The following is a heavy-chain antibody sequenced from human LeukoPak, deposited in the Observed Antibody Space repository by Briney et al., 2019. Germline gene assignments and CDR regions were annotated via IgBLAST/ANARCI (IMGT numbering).Heavy chain of an antibody. V-gene: IGHV1-46*01. CDR2: INPSGGST. Sequence: ASVKVSCKASGYTFTSYYMHWVRQAPGQGLEWMGIINPSGGSTSYAQKFQGRVTMTRDTSTSTVYMELSSLRSDDTAMYYCAREFIAVADDTDYWGQGTLVTVSS. J-gene: IGHJ4*02. D-gene: IGHD6-19*01. CDR3: AREFIAVADDTDY. CDR1: GYTFTSYY.